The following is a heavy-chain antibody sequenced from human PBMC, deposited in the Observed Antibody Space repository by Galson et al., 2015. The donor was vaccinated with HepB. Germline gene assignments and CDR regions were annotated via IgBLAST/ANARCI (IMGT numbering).Heavy chain of an antibody. J-gene: IGHJ4*02. D-gene: IGHD6-19*01. CDR1: GFTFSNYG. V-gene: IGHV3-30*18. CDR2: ISYDGSNK. Sequence: SLRLSCAASGFTFSNYGMPWVRQAPGKGLEWVAVISYDGSNKYYADSVKARFTISRDNSKNTPYLQMNSLRAEDTALYYCAKDPYLDSALAGTMAGFDYWGQGTLVTVSS. CDR3: AKDPYLDSALAGTMAGFDY.